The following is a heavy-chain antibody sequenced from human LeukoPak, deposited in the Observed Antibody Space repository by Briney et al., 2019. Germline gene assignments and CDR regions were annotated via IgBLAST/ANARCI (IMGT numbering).Heavy chain of an antibody. J-gene: IGHJ5*02. Sequence: GGSLRLSCEASGFTFSNYWMHWVRQDPRKGLVWVSRINTDGSSTTYADSVKGRFTISRDNAKNTLYLQMNSLRVEDTAVYYCARDPTHCTNGVCYIAWFDPWGQGTLVTVSS. CDR2: INTDGSST. CDR3: ARDPTHCTNGVCYIAWFDP. D-gene: IGHD2-8*01. CDR1: GFTFSNYW. V-gene: IGHV3-74*01.